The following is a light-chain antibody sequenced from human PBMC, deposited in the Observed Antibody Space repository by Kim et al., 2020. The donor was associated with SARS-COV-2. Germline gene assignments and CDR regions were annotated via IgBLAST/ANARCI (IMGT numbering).Light chain of an antibody. J-gene: IGLJ3*02. CDR2: DVS. V-gene: IGLV2-14*03. Sequence: GQSITISCTGTSSDVGGYNYVSWYQHHPGKAPKLMIYDVSKRPSGVSNRFSGSKSGNTASLTISGLQAEDAANYYCSSYTSSSTWVFGGGTQLIVL. CDR1: SSDVGGYNY. CDR3: SSYTSSSTWV.